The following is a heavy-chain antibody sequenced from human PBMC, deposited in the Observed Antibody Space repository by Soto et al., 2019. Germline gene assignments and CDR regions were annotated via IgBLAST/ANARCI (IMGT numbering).Heavy chain of an antibody. CDR2: ISSSSSYI. CDR1: GFTFSSYN. CDR3: ARGYHYYDSSGYDKWDAFDI. J-gene: IGHJ3*02. D-gene: IGHD3-22*01. V-gene: IGHV3-21*01. Sequence: EVQLVESGGGLVKPGGSLRLSCAASGFTFSSYNMNWVRQAPGKGLEWVSSISSSSSYIYYADSVKGRFTISRDNAKNSLYLQMNSLRAEDTAVYYCARGYHYYDSSGYDKWDAFDIWGQGTMVTVSS.